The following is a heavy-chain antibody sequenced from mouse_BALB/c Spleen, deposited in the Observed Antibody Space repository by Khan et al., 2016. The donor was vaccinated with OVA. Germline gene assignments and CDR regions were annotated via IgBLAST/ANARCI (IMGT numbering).Heavy chain of an antibody. V-gene: IGHV3-2*02. CDR1: GYSITSDYA. D-gene: IGHD2-14*01. CDR2: ISSTGST. CDR3: ARSLYYSYGYALDC. J-gene: IGHJ4*01. Sequence: DVKLVESGPGLVKPSQSLSLTCTVTGYSITSDYAWNWIRQFPGNKLEWMGYISSTGSTSYNPSLKSRISITRDTSKNQFFLQLKSVTTEDTATYYCARSLYYSYGYALDCWGRGTSVTVSS.